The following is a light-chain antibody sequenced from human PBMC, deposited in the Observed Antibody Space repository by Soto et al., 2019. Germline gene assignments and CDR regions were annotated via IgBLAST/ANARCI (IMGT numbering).Light chain of an antibody. V-gene: IGLV1-47*01. CDR1: SSNIGRNY. CDR3: AAWDDSLV. CDR2: RNS. J-gene: IGLJ3*02. Sequence: QSVLTEPPSASGTPGQRVTISCSGSSSNIGRNYVYWYQQFPGTAPKLLIYRNSERPSGVPDRFSGSKSGTSASLAISGLRSEDVAEYFCAAWDDSLVFGGGTKVTVL.